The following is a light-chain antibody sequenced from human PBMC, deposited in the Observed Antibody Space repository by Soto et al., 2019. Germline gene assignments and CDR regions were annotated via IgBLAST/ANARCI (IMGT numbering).Light chain of an antibody. CDR2: AAS. CDR3: LQTYSVLWT. J-gene: IGKJ1*01. V-gene: IGKV1-39*01. CDR1: RSSSNF. Sequence: DIQMTQSPSSLSALVGDRVTITCRASRSSSNFLNWYQQKPEKAPKLLIYAASNLQSGVPLRFSGSGSGTDFTLTISSLQPEDFATYYCLQTYSVLWTFGQGTKVEI.